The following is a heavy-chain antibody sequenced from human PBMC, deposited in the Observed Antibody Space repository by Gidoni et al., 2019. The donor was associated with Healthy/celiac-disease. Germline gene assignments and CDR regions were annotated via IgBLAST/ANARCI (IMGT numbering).Heavy chain of an antibody. V-gene: IGHV3-21*01. CDR3: ARDSRAGLDY. Sequence: EVPLVESWGGLVQPGGSLRLSFAACGFTFSSYSMNWVRHAPGKGLEWVSSISSSSSYIYYADSVKGRFTISRDNAKNSLYLQMNSLRAEDTAVYYCARDSRAGLDYWGQGTLVTVSS. J-gene: IGHJ4*02. D-gene: IGHD6-13*01. CDR1: GFTFSSYS. CDR2: ISSSSSYI.